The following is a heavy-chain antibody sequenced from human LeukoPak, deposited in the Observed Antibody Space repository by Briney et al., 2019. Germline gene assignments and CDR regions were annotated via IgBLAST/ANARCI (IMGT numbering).Heavy chain of an antibody. CDR1: GFTFSSYA. V-gene: IGHV3-23*01. D-gene: IGHD3-22*01. Sequence: PGGSLRLSCAASGFTFSSYAMSWVRQAPGKGLEWVSAISSSGGSTYYADSVKGRFTISRDNSKNTLYLQMNSLRAEDTAVYYCAKDTADDYYYDSSGYYDYWGQGTLVTVSS. CDR2: ISSSGGST. CDR3: AKDTADDYYYDSSGYYDY. J-gene: IGHJ4*02.